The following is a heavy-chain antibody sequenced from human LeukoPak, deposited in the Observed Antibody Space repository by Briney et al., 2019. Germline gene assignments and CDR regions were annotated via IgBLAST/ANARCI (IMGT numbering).Heavy chain of an antibody. D-gene: IGHD6-19*01. J-gene: IGHJ4*02. Sequence: PGGSLRLSCAASGFTFSSYAMRWVRQAPGKGLEWVSAISGSGGSTYYADSVKGRFTISRDNSKNTLYLQMNSLRAEDTAVYYCAKVDGRYLWGFSDYWGQGTLVTVSS. V-gene: IGHV3-23*01. CDR2: ISGSGGST. CDR3: AKVDGRYLWGFSDY. CDR1: GFTFSSYA.